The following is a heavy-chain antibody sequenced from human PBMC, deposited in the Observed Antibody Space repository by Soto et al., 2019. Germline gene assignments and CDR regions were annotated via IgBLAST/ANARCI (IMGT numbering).Heavy chain of an antibody. V-gene: IGHV3-23*01. D-gene: IGHD3-9*01. CDR1: GFSFSGYS. Sequence: GGSLSLSCTASGFSFSGYSVTWVRQAPGKGLEWVSAISGGGGSTYYADSVKGRITVSRDNSKNTLHLQMNSLRAEDTAVYYCAKTESFNGYYNAFDYWGRGTQVTVSS. J-gene: IGHJ4*02. CDR2: ISGGGGST. CDR3: AKTESFNGYYNAFDY.